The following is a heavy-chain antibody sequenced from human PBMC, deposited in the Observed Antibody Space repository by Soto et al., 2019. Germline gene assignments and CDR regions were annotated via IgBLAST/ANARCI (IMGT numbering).Heavy chain of an antibody. J-gene: IGHJ6*02. V-gene: IGHV1-69*01. Sequence: QVQLVQSGAEVKKPGSSVKVSCKASGGTFSSSAISWVRQAPGQGLEWMGGIIPISGIGKYAQKFQGRVMINADDSTSTVYMELNRLRSEDTAVYYGVRDGSIAAAGSNYYYGMDVWGQGTTVTVSS. D-gene: IGHD6-13*01. CDR1: GGTFSSSA. CDR3: VRDGSIAAAGSNYYYGMDV. CDR2: IIPISGIG.